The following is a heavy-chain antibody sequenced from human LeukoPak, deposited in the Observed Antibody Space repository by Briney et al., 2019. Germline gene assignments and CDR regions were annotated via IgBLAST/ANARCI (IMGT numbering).Heavy chain of an antibody. J-gene: IGHJ4*02. CDR2: IWNDGSET. CDR3: ARDMGRAWYGPPDY. Sequence: PEGSLRLSCAASGFIFSNYGMHWVRQAPGKRLEWVAVIWNDGSETFHADSVKGRFRIARDNSKNTLYLQMNSLRAEDTAVYFCARDMGRAWYGPPDYWGQGTLVTVSS. CDR1: GFIFSNYG. V-gene: IGHV3-33*01. D-gene: IGHD6-13*01.